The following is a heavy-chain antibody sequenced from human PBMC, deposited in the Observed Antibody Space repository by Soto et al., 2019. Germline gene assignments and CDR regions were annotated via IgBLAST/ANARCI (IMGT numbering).Heavy chain of an antibody. CDR2: ISAYNGNT. Sequence: QVHLVQSGAELKKPGASVKVSCKASGYTFTSYGISWVRQAPGQGLEWMGWISAYNGNTNYAQKLQGRVTMTTDTSTSTAYIELRSLGSDDSAVYYLERVTYYDFWSGYYQSSADGVMGVWGQGTTVTVSS. V-gene: IGHV1-18*01. D-gene: IGHD3-3*01. CDR1: GYTFTSYG. J-gene: IGHJ6*01. CDR3: ERVTYYDFWSGYYQSSADGVMGV.